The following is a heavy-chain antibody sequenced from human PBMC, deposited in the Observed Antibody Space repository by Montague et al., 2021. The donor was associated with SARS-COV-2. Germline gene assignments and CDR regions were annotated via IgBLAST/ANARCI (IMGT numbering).Heavy chain of an antibody. J-gene: IGHJ4*02. CDR1: GDSVSSNSVA. CDR3: VRYSGWFYFDF. Sequence: CVISGDSVSSNSVACSWIRQSPSRGLEWLGRTYYMSKWYSDYAPSVRGRLTVSPDASKNEFSLELNYVTPEDTAVYYCVRYSGWFYFDFWGQGTLVTVSS. CDR2: TYYMSKWYS. D-gene: IGHD6-19*01. V-gene: IGHV6-1*01.